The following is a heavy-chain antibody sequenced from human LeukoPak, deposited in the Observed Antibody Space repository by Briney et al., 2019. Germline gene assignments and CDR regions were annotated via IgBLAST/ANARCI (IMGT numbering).Heavy chain of an antibody. D-gene: IGHD2-2*01. V-gene: IGHV4-4*07. CDR2: IYTTGGT. J-gene: IGHJ3*02. CDR1: GGSISTYY. CDR3: ARLDQLPWYAFDI. Sequence: ASETLSLSCSVSGGSISTYYWSWIRQPAGKGLEWIGRIYTTGGTNYNPSLKSRVTMSVDTSKNQFSLKLTSVTAADTAVYYCARLDQLPWYAFDIWGQGTMVTVSS.